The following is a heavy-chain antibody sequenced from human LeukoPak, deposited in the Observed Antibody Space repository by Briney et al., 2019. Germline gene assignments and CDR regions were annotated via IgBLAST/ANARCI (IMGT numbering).Heavy chain of an antibody. Sequence: KSSETLSLTCTVSGDSVSGVYWSWIRQPPGKGLEWIGYVYYSGDTNYNPSLKSRVTTSLDTSKNQVSLRLSSVTAADTAVYYCARHPFATPFDYWGRGTLLTVSS. CDR3: ARHPFATPFDY. D-gene: IGHD2-15*01. CDR2: VYYSGDT. J-gene: IGHJ4*02. CDR1: GDSVSGVY. V-gene: IGHV4-59*08.